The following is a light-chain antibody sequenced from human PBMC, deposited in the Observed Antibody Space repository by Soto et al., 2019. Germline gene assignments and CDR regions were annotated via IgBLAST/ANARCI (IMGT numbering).Light chain of an antibody. CDR2: AAS. Sequence: DIQMTQSPSSLSASVGDRVTVTCRTSQNIYNYLNWYQQKPGKAPKLLIYAASSVQNGVPLRFSGSGSGTDFTLTISSLQPEDFATYYCQQTYSTPVTFGQGTRLEVK. CDR3: QQTYSTPVT. J-gene: IGKJ5*01. CDR1: QNIYNY. V-gene: IGKV1-39*01.